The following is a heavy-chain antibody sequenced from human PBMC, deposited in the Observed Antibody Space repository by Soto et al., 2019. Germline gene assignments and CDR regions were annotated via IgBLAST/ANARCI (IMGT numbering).Heavy chain of an antibody. CDR2: IYHSGNT. CDR1: GGSISSGGYS. CDR3: ARVPDY. Sequence: QLQLQESGPGLVKPSQPLSLTGAVSGGSISSGGYSWSRIRQPPGKGLEWIGYIYHSGNTYYNPSLKNRVTRSVDRDKNQFCLKLSSVSAADTAVYYCARVPDYWGQGTLVTVSS. V-gene: IGHV4-30-2*01. J-gene: IGHJ4*02.